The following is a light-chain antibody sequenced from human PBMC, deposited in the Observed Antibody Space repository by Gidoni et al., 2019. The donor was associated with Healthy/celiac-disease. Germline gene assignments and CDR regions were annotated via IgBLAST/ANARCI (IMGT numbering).Light chain of an antibody. CDR2: DDS. J-gene: IGLJ2*01. V-gene: IGLV3-21*02. Sequence: SYVLTQPHSVSVAPGQTDRITCGGNNIGSKSVHWYQQKPGQAPVLGVYDDSDRPSGSPELFSGSNSGNTATLTISRVEAGDEADYYCQVWDSSSDHVVFGGGTKLTVL. CDR3: QVWDSSSDHVV. CDR1: NIGSKS.